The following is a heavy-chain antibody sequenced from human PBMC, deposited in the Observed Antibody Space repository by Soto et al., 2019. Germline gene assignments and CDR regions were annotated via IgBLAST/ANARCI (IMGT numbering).Heavy chain of an antibody. Sequence: QVQLVQSEVEVKKPGASVKVSCKASGYMFSDYAINWVRLAPGRGLEWMGWIIPYTDNEKYAEKFQGRVTLTTDTSTNTVYMDLRSLTPDDTGVYFCARNPFSHYAGMDVWGPGTSVTVSS. CDR3: ARNPFSHYAGMDV. CDR1: GYMFSDYA. D-gene: IGHD4-17*01. CDR2: IIPYTDNE. J-gene: IGHJ6*02. V-gene: IGHV1-18*01.